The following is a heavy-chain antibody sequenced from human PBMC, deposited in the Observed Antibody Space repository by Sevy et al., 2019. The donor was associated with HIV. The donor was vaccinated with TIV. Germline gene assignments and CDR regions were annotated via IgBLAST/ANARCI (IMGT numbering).Heavy chain of an antibody. CDR3: TREVADYDFWSGGHGFDI. V-gene: IGHV3-49*03. J-gene: IGHJ3*02. CDR1: GFTFGDYA. CDR2: IRSKAYGGTT. Sequence: GGSLRLSCTASGFTFGDYAMSWFRQAPGKGLEWVGFIRSKAYGGTTEYAGSVKGRFTISKDNAKSIAYLQMNSLKAEDTDGYYCTREVADYDFWSGGHGFDIWGQGTMVTVSS. D-gene: IGHD3-3*01.